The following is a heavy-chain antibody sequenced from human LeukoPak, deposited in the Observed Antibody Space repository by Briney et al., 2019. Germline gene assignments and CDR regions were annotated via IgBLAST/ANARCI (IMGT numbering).Heavy chain of an antibody. D-gene: IGHD5-12*01. CDR2: INPNSGGT. J-gene: IGHJ4*02. V-gene: IGHV1-2*02. CDR1: GYTFTGYY. Sequence: ASLKVSCKASGYTFTGYYMHSVRQAPGQGLEWMGWINPNSGGTNYAQKFWGRVTMTRDTSISTAYMELSRLRSDDTAVYYCARDDLRLPGYYWGQGTLVTVSS. CDR3: ARDDLRLPGYY.